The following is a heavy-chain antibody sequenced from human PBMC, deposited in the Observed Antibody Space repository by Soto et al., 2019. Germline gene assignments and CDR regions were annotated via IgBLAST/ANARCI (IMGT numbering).Heavy chain of an antibody. D-gene: IGHD3-9*01. CDR2: IKSKTDGGTT. Sequence: GGSLRLSCAASGFTFSNAWMNWVRQAPGKGLEWVGRIKSKTDGGTTDYAAPVKGRFTISRDDSKNTLYLQMNSLKTEDTAVYYCTAYIPFDWQPHNYYYYGMDVWGPGTTVTVSS. CDR3: TAYIPFDWQPHNYYYYGMDV. J-gene: IGHJ6*02. V-gene: IGHV3-15*07. CDR1: GFTFSNAW.